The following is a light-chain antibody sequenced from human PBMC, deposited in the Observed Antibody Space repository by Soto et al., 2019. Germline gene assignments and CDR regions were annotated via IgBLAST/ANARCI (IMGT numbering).Light chain of an antibody. J-gene: IGKJ4*01. V-gene: IGKV1-6*01. Sequence: AIQMTQSPSSLSASVGDRVTITCRATQDIREDLGWYQQKPGKAPKLLIYAAYSLQSEVPSRFSGSESGTDFTLTIISLQRKDLATYVFLQDHGFPLTFGGGTKVELK. CDR3: LQDHGFPLT. CDR2: AAY. CDR1: QDIRED.